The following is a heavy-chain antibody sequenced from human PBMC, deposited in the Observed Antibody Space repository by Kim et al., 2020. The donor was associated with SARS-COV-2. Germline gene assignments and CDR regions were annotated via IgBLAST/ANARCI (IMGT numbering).Heavy chain of an antibody. D-gene: IGHD3-22*01. CDR1: GYSISSGYY. CDR3: TSKYYYDTSGFYYADW. CDR2: IHHSGST. V-gene: IGHV4-38-2*01. Sequence: SETLSLTCAVSGYSISSGYYWGWIRQPPGKGLEWIGSIHHSGSTYYNPSLKSRVGISIDTSKNQFSLRLNSVTAADTAVYYCTSKYYYDTSGFYYADWRGQGTLVTVSS. J-gene: IGHJ1*01.